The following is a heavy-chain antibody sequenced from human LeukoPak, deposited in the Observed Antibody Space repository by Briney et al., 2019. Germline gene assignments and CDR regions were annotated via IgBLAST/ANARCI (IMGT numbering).Heavy chain of an antibody. J-gene: IGHJ3*02. V-gene: IGHV1-69*13. CDR3: ARDPDTAMVRDAFDI. Sequence: ASVNVSCKASGGTFSSYAISWVRQAPGQGLEWMGGIIPIFGTANYAQKFQGRVTITADESTSTAYMELSSLRSEDTAVYYCARDPDTAMVRDAFDIWGQGTMVTVSS. CDR1: GGTFSSYA. CDR2: IIPIFGTA. D-gene: IGHD5-18*01.